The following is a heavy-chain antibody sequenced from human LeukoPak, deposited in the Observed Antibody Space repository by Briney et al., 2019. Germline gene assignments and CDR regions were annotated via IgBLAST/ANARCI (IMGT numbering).Heavy chain of an antibody. Sequence: GSLRLSFAASGVTFSSYWMSWVRPAPGKGLEWVSAISNNGGYTYYADSVQGRFTISRDNSKSTLCLQMNSLRAEDTAVYYCAKQLGYCSDGSCYFPYWGQGTLVTVSS. D-gene: IGHD2-15*01. V-gene: IGHV3-23*01. CDR1: GVTFSSYW. CDR3: AKQLGYCSDGSCYFPY. J-gene: IGHJ4*02. CDR2: ISNNGGYT.